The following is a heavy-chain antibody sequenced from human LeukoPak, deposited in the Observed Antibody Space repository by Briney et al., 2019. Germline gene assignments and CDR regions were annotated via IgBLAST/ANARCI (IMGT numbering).Heavy chain of an antibody. CDR3: ARLFGGVTTYDY. V-gene: IGHV3-74*01. CDR2: IKTDGSIT. Sequence: GGSLRLSCAASGFSFSVFWMHWVRQAPGKGPVWVSRIKTDGSITDYADSVKGRFTISRDNAKNTLYLQMNSLRAEDTAVYYCARLFGGVTTYDYWGQGALVTVSS. D-gene: IGHD2-8*02. CDR1: GFSFSVFW. J-gene: IGHJ4*02.